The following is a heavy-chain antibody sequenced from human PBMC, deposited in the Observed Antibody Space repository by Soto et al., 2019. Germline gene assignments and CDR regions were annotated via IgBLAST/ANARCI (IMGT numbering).Heavy chain of an antibody. CDR3: ARDGPTTLLGQSYQF. D-gene: IGHD1-1*01. CDR1: GFALNIFW. CDR2: MNQDGSEK. Sequence: PGGSLILSCAASGFALNIFWMSWIRQAPGKGLEWVANMNQDGSEKYYVDSVKGRFRISRDNAKNSVYLQMDGLSVEDTAVYYCARDGPTTLLGQSYQFWGQGTLVTVSS. J-gene: IGHJ1*01. V-gene: IGHV3-7*01.